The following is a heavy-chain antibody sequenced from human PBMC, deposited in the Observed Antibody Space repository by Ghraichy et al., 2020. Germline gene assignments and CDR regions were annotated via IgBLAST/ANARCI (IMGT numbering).Heavy chain of an antibody. Sequence: GGSLRLSCVASGFTFSSYAMSWVRQAPGKGLEWVSAISGSGGSTYYADSVKGRFTISRDNSKNTLYLQMNSLRAEDTAVYYCAKGLWFRGGSNAFDIWGQGTMVTVSS. V-gene: IGHV3-23*01. CDR3: AKGLWFRGGSNAFDI. D-gene: IGHD3-10*01. CDR2: ISGSGGST. J-gene: IGHJ3*02. CDR1: GFTFSSYA.